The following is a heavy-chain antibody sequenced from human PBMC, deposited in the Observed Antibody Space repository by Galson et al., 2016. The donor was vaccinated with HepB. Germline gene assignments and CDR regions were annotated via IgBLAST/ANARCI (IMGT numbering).Heavy chain of an antibody. Sequence: GFTFNAHWMNWVRQAPGKGLEWVANIRGDGIVSYYAESVRGRFTISRDNAKNSLYLQMNGLRVDETAVYYCSREMTGSYFDWGQGTLVTVSS. D-gene: IGHD3-10*01. CDR3: SREMTGSYFD. CDR2: IRGDGIVS. J-gene: IGHJ4*01. CDR1: GFTFNAHW. V-gene: IGHV3-7*01.